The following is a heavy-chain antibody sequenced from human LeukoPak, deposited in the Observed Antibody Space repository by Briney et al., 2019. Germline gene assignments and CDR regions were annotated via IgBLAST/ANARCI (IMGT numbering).Heavy chain of an antibody. J-gene: IGHJ3*02. CDR2: IYYSGST. V-gene: IGHV4-59*08. CDR3: ARLYSFDWLPHGAFDI. D-gene: IGHD3-9*01. Sequence: SSETLSLTCTVSGGSISSYYWSWIRQPPGKGLEWIGYIYYSGSTNYNPSLKSRVTISVDTSMNQFSLKLSSVTAADTSVYYCARLYSFDWLPHGAFDIWGQGTVVTVSS. CDR1: GGSISSYY.